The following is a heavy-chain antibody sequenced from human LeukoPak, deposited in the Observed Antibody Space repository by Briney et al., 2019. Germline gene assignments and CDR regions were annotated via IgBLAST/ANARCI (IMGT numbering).Heavy chain of an antibody. CDR1: GFTVSSSY. CDR3: AKDRVAGSDY. D-gene: IGHD6-6*01. J-gene: IGHJ4*02. CDR2: FYRGDST. V-gene: IGHV3-53*01. Sequence: GGSLRLSCAASGFTVSSSYMYWVRQAPGKGLEWVSFFYRGDSTYYADSVKGRFTISRDNSKNTLYLQMNSLRAEDTAVYYCAKDRVAGSDYWGQGTLVAVSS.